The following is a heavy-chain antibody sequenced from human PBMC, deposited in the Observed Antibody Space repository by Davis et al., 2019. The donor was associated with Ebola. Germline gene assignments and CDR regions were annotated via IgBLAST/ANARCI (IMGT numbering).Heavy chain of an antibody. V-gene: IGHV3-23*01. CDR1: GFSFSDSP. Sequence: GGSLRLSCAVSGFSFSDSPMSWVRQAPGQGLEWVSSITYSGLGTYYTDSVKGRFTISRDNSKNTLYLQMNSLRAEDTAVYYCAKSGLSFGVVKYHYGMDVWGKGTTVTVSS. CDR3: AKSGLSFGVVKYHYGMDV. D-gene: IGHD3-3*01. CDR2: ITYSGLGT. J-gene: IGHJ6*04.